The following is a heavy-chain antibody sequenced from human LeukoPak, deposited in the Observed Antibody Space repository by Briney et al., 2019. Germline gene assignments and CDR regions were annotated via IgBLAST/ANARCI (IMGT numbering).Heavy chain of an antibody. J-gene: IGHJ4*02. D-gene: IGHD4-4*01. Sequence: GGSLRLSCAASGFTFSSYDMHWVRQATGKGLEWVSAIGTAGDTYYPGSVKGRFTISRENAKNSLYLQMNSLRAEDTAVYYCARVGTVTTADYWGQGTLVTVSS. CDR3: ARVGTVTTADY. CDR1: GFTFSSYD. V-gene: IGHV3-13*01. CDR2: IGTAGDT.